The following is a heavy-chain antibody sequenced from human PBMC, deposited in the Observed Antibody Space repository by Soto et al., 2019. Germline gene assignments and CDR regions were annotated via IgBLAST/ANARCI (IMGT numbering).Heavy chain of an antibody. J-gene: IGHJ4*02. CDR3: ARGPGGGGY. V-gene: IGHV3-53*01. Sequence: EVQLVESGGGLIQPGGSLRLSCAVSGFTVSNNYMSWVRQAPGKGLEGVSVIYSGGYTAYGDSVKGRFTISRDNSKNTLYLQIKTPGPYAPGVYYCARGPGGGGYWGQGTLVTVSS. D-gene: IGHD3-10*01. CDR1: GFTVSNNY. CDR2: IYSGGYT.